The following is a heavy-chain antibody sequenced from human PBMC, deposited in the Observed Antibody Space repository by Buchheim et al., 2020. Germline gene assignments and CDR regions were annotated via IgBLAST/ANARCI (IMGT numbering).Heavy chain of an antibody. CDR1: GFTFSSYE. CDR3: ARDGNGEQQLIPYFDY. Sequence: DVQLVESGGGLVQPGGSLRLSCAASGFTFSSYEMNWVRQAPGKGLEWVSYISSSGSTIYYADSVKGRFTISRENAKNSLYLQMNSLRAEDTAVYYCARDGNGEQQLIPYFDYWGQGTL. D-gene: IGHD6-13*01. V-gene: IGHV3-48*03. J-gene: IGHJ4*02. CDR2: ISSSGSTI.